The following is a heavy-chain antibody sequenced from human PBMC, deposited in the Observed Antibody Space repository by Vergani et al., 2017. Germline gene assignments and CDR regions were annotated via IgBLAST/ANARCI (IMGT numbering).Heavy chain of an antibody. J-gene: IGHJ3*02. CDR1: GFTFSSYS. D-gene: IGHD5-18*01. CDR3: TKPRSDTRMSAFDI. Sequence: EVQLVESGGGLVKPGGSLRLSCAASGFTFSSYSMNWVRQAPGKGLEWVSSISSSSSYIYYADSVKGRFTISRDNAKNSLYLQMNSLRAEDTAVYYCTKPRSDTRMSAFDIWGQGTMVTVSS. V-gene: IGHV3-21*01. CDR2: ISSSSSYI.